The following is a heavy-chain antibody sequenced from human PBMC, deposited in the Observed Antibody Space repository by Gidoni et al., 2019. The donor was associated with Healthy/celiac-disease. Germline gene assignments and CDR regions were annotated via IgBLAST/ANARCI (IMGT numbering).Heavy chain of an antibody. D-gene: IGHD3-3*01. V-gene: IGHV3-73*02. J-gene: IGHJ6*03. CDR3: TRHTEVLRFFYYMDV. CDR2: IRSKANSYAT. CDR1: GFTFSGSA. Sequence: EVQLVESGGGLVQPGGSLKLSCAASGFTFSGSAMHWVRQASGKGLEWVGRIRSKANSYATAYAASVKGRFTISRDDSKNTAYLQMNSLKTEDTAVYYCTRHTEVLRFFYYMDVWGKGTTVTVSS.